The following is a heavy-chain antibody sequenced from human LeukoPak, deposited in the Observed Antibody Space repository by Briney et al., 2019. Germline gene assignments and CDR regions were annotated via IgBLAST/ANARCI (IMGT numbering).Heavy chain of an antibody. CDR2: INAGNGNT. CDR1: GYTFTSYA. J-gene: IGHJ4*02. D-gene: IGHD6-13*01. Sequence: ASVKVSFKASGYTFTSYAMHWVRQAPGQRLEWMGWINAGNGNTKYSQKFQGRVTITRDTSASTAYMELSSLRSEDTAVYYCAVGIAAAGTTYYFDYWGQGTLVTVSS. V-gene: IGHV1-3*01. CDR3: AVGIAAAGTTYYFDY.